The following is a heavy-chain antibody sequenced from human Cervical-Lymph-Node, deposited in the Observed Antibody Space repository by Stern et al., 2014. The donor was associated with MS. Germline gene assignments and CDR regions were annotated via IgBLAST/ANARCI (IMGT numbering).Heavy chain of an antibody. Sequence: EDQLAESGGNLVQPGGSLRLSCAASGFTFSSYWMHWVRQAPGKGPEWVSRINTDGSSTSYADSVKGRFTISRDNTKNTLYLQMNSLRAEDTAVYYCTRDQGSYPYWCFDPWGRGTLVTVSS. D-gene: IGHD1-26*01. J-gene: IGHJ2*01. V-gene: IGHV3-74*02. CDR1: GFTFSSYW. CDR2: INTDGSST. CDR3: TRDQGSYPYWCFDP.